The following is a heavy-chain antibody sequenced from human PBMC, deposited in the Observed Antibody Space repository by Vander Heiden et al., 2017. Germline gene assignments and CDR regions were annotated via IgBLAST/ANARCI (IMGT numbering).Heavy chain of an antibody. CDR3: ARVEMARGVGYYYGMDV. CDR2: IWYDGSNK. D-gene: IGHD3-10*01. J-gene: IGHJ6*02. CDR1: GFTFSSYG. Sequence: QVQLVESGGGVVQPGRSLRLSCAASGFTFSSYGMHWVRQAPGKGLEWVAVIWYDGSNKYYADSVKGRFTISRDNSKNTLYLQMNSLRAEDTAVYYCARVEMARGVGYYYGMDVWGQGTTVTVSS. V-gene: IGHV3-33*01.